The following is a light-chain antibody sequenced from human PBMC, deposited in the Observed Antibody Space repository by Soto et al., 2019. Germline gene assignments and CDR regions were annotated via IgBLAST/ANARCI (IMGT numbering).Light chain of an antibody. CDR1: TSNIGTNT. CDR2: SND. J-gene: IGLJ2*01. Sequence: QSVLTPSPSASGTPGQRVSISCSGSTSNIGTNTVSWYQHVPGTAPKLLIYSNDQRPSAVPGRFSGSKSGTSASLAISGLLSEDEADYYCATWDDSLNVVFGGGTKLTVL. CDR3: ATWDDSLNVV. V-gene: IGLV1-44*01.